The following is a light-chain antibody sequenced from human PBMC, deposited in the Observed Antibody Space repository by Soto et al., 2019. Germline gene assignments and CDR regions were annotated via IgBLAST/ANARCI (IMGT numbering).Light chain of an antibody. CDR3: QQYIDYFT. V-gene: IGKV1-5*01. Sequence: DIQMTQSPSSLSASIGDRVTITCRASQRITNRLNWYQHRPGKAPSLLIYAASSLESGVPSRFSGSGSGTESTLTISSLKPDDYATYYCQQYIDYFTFGGGTKVDIK. CDR2: AAS. J-gene: IGKJ4*01. CDR1: QRITNR.